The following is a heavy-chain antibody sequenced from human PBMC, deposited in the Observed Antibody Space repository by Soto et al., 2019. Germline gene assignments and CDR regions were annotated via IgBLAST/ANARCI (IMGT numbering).Heavy chain of an antibody. CDR2: VSGYNGNT. D-gene: IGHD1-7*01. CDR3: ARAGELPYYYYGMHV. Sequence: QVQLVQSGGEVKKPGASVKVSCKASGYTFTTSGVSWVRQAPGQGLEWMGWVSGYNGNTKYEEKFQDRVTMTTDTATSTAYLELRSLRPDDTAVYYCARAGELPYYYYGMHVWGQGTTVIVSS. J-gene: IGHJ6*02. CDR1: GYTFTTSG. V-gene: IGHV1-18*01.